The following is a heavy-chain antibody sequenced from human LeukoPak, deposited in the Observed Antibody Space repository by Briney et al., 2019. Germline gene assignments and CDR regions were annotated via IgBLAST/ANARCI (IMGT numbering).Heavy chain of an antibody. D-gene: IGHD3-10*02. CDR3: AELGITMIGGV. Sequence: GGSLRLSCAASGFTFSSYEMNWVRQAPGKGLEWGSYISSRGSTIYYADSVKGRFTISRDNAKNPLYLQMNSLRAEDTAVYYCAELGITMIGGVWGKGTTVTISS. CDR2: ISSRGSTI. V-gene: IGHV3-48*03. CDR1: GFTFSSYE. J-gene: IGHJ6*04.